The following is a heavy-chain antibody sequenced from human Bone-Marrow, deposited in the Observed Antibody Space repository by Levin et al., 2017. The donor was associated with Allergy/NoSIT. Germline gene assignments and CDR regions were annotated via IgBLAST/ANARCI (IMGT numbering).Heavy chain of an antibody. J-gene: IGHJ4*02. CDR1: GFTFSSYA. V-gene: IGHV3-23*01. CDR2: ISGSGDNT. CDR3: AKLRGSSWYFHY. D-gene: IGHD6-13*01. Sequence: SCAASGFTFSSYAMSWVRQAPGKGLEWVSAISGSGDNTYYAESVKGRFTISRDNSKNTLYLQMNSLRVEDTAGYFCAKLRGSSWYFHYWGQGTLVTVSS.